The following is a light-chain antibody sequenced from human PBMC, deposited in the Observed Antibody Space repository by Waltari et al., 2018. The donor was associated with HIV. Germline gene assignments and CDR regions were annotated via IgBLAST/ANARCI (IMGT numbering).Light chain of an antibody. V-gene: IGLV1-44*01. J-gene: IGLJ2*01. CDR3: AAWDDSLNGPL. CDR1: SSNVGRNS. Sequence: QSVLTQPPSASGTPGQRVTISCSGSSSNVGRNSVSWYRQFPGTAPKLLIYKPNQRPSGVPDRFSGSKSGPSASLASSGLQSDDESVYYCAAWDDSLNGPLFGGGTQLTVL. CDR2: KPN.